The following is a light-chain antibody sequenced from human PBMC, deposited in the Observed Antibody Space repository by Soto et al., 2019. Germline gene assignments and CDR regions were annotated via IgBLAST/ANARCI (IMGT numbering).Light chain of an antibody. Sequence: IQMTQSPSTLSASVGDRVTITCRARHSISSWLAWYQRNPGNVTRLLNYDASSLQSEVPSRFSGSGSGTEFSLTIRSLQADDFENYYCQQYSSYLTLGQGTKVDI. J-gene: IGKJ1*01. CDR1: HSISSW. CDR2: DAS. CDR3: QQYSSYLT. V-gene: IGKV1-5*01.